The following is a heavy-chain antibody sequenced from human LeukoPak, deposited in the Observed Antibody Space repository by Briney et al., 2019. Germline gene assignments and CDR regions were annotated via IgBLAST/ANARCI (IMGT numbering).Heavy chain of an antibody. D-gene: IGHD2-2*02. CDR2: ISSSSSYI. Sequence: GGSLRLSCAASGFTFSSYSMNWLRQAPGKGLEWVSSISSSSSYIYYADSVKGRFTISRDNAKNSLYLQMNSLRAEDTAVYYCARARGCSSTSCYRAGFDYWGDGTLVTASS. CDR3: ARARGCSSTSCYRAGFDY. V-gene: IGHV3-21*01. J-gene: IGHJ4*01. CDR1: GFTFSSYS.